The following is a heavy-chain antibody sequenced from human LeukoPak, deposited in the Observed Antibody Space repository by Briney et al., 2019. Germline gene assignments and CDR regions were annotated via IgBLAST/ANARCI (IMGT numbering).Heavy chain of an antibody. V-gene: IGHV4-59*01. CDR2: IYDSGIT. D-gene: IGHD2-15*01. CDR1: GGPISRYY. Sequence: SETLSLTCTVSGGPISRYYWSWIRQPPGKGLEWIGHIYDSGITNYNPSLKSRVTISVDTSKNQFSLKLSSVTAADTAVYYCARVSGYCSGGACYSRRHFDHWGQGTLVTASS. CDR3: ARVSGYCSGGACYSRRHFDH. J-gene: IGHJ4*02.